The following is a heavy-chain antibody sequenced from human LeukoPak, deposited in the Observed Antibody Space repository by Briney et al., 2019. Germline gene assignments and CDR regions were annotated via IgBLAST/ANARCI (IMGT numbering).Heavy chain of an antibody. V-gene: IGHV5-51*01. CDR3: ARRKFDSSGSAFFDY. D-gene: IGHD3-22*01. CDR1: GYSFTSYW. J-gene: IGHJ4*02. Sequence: GESLKNSCKGSGYSFTSYWIGWVRQMPGKDLEWMGIIYPGDSDTRYSPSFQGRVSLSADKSASTAYLQWSSLKASDTAIYYCARRKFDSSGSAFFDYWGRGTLVTVSS. CDR2: IYPGDSDT.